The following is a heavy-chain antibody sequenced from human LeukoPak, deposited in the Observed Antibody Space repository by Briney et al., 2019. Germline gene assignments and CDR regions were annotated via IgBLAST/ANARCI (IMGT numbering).Heavy chain of an antibody. CDR3: ARDRCSSTSCYTDQPVRTLYYGMDV. CDR2: ISSSGSTI. D-gene: IGHD2-2*02. V-gene: IGHV3-11*01. Sequence: PGGSLRLSCAASGFTFSDYYMSWIRQAPGKGLEWVSYISSSGSTIYYADSVKGRFTISRDNAKNSLYLQMNSLRAEDTAVYYCARDRCSSTSCYTDQPVRTLYYGMDVWGQGTTVTVSS. J-gene: IGHJ6*02. CDR1: GFTFSDYY.